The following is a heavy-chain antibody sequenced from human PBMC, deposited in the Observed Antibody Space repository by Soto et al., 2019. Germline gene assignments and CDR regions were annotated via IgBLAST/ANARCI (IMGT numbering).Heavy chain of an antibody. CDR2: ISYDGSNK. J-gene: IGHJ4*02. D-gene: IGHD3-10*01. CDR3: ARDIVRFGELLAPGHH. Sequence: PGGSLRLSCAASGFTFSSYSMNWVRQAPGKGLEWVAVISYDGSNKYYADSVKGRFTISRDNSKNTLYLQMNSLRAEDTAVYYCARDIVRFGELLAPGHHWGQGTLVTVSS. CDR1: GFTFSSYS. V-gene: IGHV3-30*03.